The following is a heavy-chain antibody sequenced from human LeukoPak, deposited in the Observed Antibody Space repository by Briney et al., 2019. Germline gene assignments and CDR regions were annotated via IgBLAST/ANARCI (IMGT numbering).Heavy chain of an antibody. CDR2: IFYSGST. J-gene: IGHJ5*02. CDR3: ARQYYYDSSAYWSFDP. D-gene: IGHD3-22*01. CDR1: GVCISNYY. Sequence: SETLSLTCTVSGVCISNYYWTWIRQPPGKGLEWIGYIFYSGSTNYNPSLKSRVTISVDTSKNQISLKLSSVTAADTAVYYCARQYYYDSSAYWSFDPWGQGTLVTVSS. V-gene: IGHV4-59*08.